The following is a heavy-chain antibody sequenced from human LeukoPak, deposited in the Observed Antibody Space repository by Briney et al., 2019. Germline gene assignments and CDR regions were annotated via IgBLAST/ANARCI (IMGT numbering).Heavy chain of an antibody. D-gene: IGHD2-2*01. V-gene: IGHV3-74*01. Sequence: GGSLRLSCAASGFIFSSYWMHWVRQAPGKGLVWVSRINTDGSSTTYADSVKGRFTISRDNSKNTLELQMNSLRAEDTALYYCATAHLVVPGAMDMVFDYWGQGTLVTVSS. CDR1: GFIFSSYW. CDR3: ATAHLVVPGAMDMVFDY. J-gene: IGHJ4*02. CDR2: INTDGSST.